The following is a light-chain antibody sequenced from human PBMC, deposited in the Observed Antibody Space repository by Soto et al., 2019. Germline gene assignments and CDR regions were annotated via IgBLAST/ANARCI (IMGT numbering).Light chain of an antibody. V-gene: IGLV1-40*01. J-gene: IGLJ2*01. CDR3: QSYDTGLGGVL. CDR1: SSNIGAGYD. Sequence: QSVLTQPPSVSGAPGQRVTISCTGSSSNIGAGYDVHWYRQLPGTAPKLLIFDNNNRPSGVPDRFSGSKSGTSASLAITGLQAEDEADYYCQSYDTGLGGVLFGGGSKVTVL. CDR2: DNN.